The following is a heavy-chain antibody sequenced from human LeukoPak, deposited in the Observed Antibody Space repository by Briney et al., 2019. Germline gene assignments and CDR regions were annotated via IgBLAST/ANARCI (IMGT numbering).Heavy chain of an antibody. D-gene: IGHD3-3*01. CDR1: GITVSSNY. CDR3: AREMSGY. J-gene: IGHJ4*02. Sequence: QPGGSLILSCAASGITVSSNYMNWVRQAPGKGVEWVAVMYSGGSTCYADSVKGRLTISRDNSKNTLYLQMNSLRAEDTAVYYCAREMSGYWGQGTLVTVSS. CDR2: MYSGGST. V-gene: IGHV3-66*01.